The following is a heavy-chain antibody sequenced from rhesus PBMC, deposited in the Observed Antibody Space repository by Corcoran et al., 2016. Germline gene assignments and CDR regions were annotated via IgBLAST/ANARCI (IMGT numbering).Heavy chain of an antibody. D-gene: IGHD4-29*01. V-gene: IGHV4-147*01. CDR3: ARGGSYGSTPFDY. CDR1: GGSISRTY. Sequence: QVQLQESGPGLVKPSATLSLTCAVSGGSISRTYWRLIRQPPGKGLEWIGRIYGSSGSTSYNPSLTSRVTISTDTSKNQFSLKLSSVTAADTAVYYCARGGSYGSTPFDYWGQGVLVTVSS. J-gene: IGHJ4*01. CDR2: IYGSSGST.